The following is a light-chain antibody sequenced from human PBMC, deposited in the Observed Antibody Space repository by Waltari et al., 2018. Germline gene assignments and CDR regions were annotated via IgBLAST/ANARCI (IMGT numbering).Light chain of an antibody. CDR1: QSIGTF. V-gene: IGKV3-20*01. Sequence: IMLTQSPDTLSLSPGERDTLSCRASQSIGTFLVWYQQKPGQAPRLLIYAASTRATGIPDRFSGSGSGTDFSLISSRLEPEDFAVYYCQHYVRLPVTFGQGTKVEIK. J-gene: IGKJ1*01. CDR3: QHYVRLPVT. CDR2: AAS.